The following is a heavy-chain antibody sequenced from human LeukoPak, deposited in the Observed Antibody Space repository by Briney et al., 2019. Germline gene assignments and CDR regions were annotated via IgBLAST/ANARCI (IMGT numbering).Heavy chain of an antibody. D-gene: IGHD2-2*01. CDR1: GYTFTSYG. J-gene: IGHJ6*02. V-gene: IGHV1-18*01. CDR3: ARDTCSNTSCYLYYYYGMDV. Sequence: ASVKVSCKASGYTFTSYGISWVRQAPGQGLEWMGWISAYNGNTNYAQKLQGRVTMTTDTSTSTAYMELRSLRSDDTAVYYCARDTCSNTSCYLYYYYGMDVWGQGTTVTVSS. CDR2: ISAYNGNT.